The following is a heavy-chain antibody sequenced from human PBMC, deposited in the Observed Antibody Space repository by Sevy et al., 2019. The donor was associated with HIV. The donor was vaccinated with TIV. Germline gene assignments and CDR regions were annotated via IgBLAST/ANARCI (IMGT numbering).Heavy chain of an antibody. V-gene: IGHV3-21*01. CDR2: ISSSSSYI. CDR3: AREWGGQYYYDSSGYYEW. CDR1: GFTFSSYS. D-gene: IGHD3-22*01. Sequence: GGSLRLSCAASGFTFSSYSMNWVRQAPGKGLEWVSSISSSSSYIYYADSVKGRFTISRDNAKNSLYLQMNSLRAEDTAVYYCAREWGGQYYYDSSGYYEWWGQGTLVTVSS. J-gene: IGHJ4*02.